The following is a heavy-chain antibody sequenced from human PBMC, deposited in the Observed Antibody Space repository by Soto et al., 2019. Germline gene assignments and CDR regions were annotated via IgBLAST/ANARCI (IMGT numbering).Heavy chain of an antibody. Sequence: EVQLLESGGGSVQPGGSLRLSCAASGFTFSSYAMSWVRQAPGKGLEWVSGVSGSGGSTYCVDSVKGRFTISRNNSKNTLYLQINSLRAEDTAVYYCAKDFGYNYGYDAFDIWGKGTMVTVSS. CDR1: GFTFSSYA. J-gene: IGHJ3*02. V-gene: IGHV3-23*01. CDR3: AKDFGYNYGYDAFDI. CDR2: VSGSGGST. D-gene: IGHD5-18*01.